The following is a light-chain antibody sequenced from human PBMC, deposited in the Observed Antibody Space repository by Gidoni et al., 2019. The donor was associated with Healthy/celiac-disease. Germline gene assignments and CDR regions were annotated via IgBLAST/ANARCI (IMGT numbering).Light chain of an antibody. CDR3: SSYTSSSTLEV. V-gene: IGLV2-14*01. J-gene: IGLJ1*01. CDR2: EVS. Sequence: QSALTQTASVSGSPGKSITISCTGTSSDVGGYHYVSWYHQHPGKAPKLMIYEVSNRPSGVSNRFSGSKSGNTASLTISGLQAEDEADYYCSSYTSSSTLEVFGTGTKVTVL. CDR1: SSDVGGYHY.